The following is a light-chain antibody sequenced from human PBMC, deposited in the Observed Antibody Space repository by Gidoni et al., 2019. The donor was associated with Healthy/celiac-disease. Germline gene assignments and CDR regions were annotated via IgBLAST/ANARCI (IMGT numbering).Light chain of an antibody. J-gene: IGLJ2*01. CDR3: QSYDSSLSGSVV. V-gene: IGLV1-40*01. Sequence: QSVLTQPPSVSGAPGPRVTLSCTGSSSNIGAGYDVHWYQQLPGTAPKLLLYGNSNRPSGVPDRFSGSKSGTSASLAITGLQAEDEADYYCQSYDSSLSGSVVFGGGTKLTVL. CDR1: SSNIGAGYD. CDR2: GNS.